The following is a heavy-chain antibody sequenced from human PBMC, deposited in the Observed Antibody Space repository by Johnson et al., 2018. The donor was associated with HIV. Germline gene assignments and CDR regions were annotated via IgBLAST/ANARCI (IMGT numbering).Heavy chain of an antibody. CDR3: ARKGDAFDV. Sequence: QVQLVESGGGVVQPGRSLRLSCAASGFTFSSYAMHWVRQAPGKGLEWVAVISYDGSNKYYADSVKGRFTISRDNSKKTLYLQMNSLRAEDTAVYYCARKGDAFDVWGQGTKVTVSS. J-gene: IGHJ3*01. V-gene: IGHV3-30*04. CDR2: ISYDGSNK. CDR1: GFTFSSYA.